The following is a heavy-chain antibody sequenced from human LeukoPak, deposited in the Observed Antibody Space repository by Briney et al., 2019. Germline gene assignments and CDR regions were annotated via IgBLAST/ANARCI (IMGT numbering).Heavy chain of an antibody. J-gene: IGHJ4*02. D-gene: IGHD3-10*01. CDR2: IYTSGST. Sequence: SETLSLTCTVSGGSIGSGSYYWSWIRQPAGKGLEWIGRIYTSGSTNYNPSLKSRLTISVDTSKNQFSLKLSSVTAADTAVYYCARDLGGYGSGSDLDYWGQGTLVTVSS. CDR1: GGSIGSGSYY. V-gene: IGHV4-61*02. CDR3: ARDLGGYGSGSDLDY.